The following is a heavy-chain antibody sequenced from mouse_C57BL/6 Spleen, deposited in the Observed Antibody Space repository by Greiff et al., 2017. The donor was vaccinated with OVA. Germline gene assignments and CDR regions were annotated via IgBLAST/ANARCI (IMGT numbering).Heavy chain of an antibody. Sequence: EVQVVESGGGLVQPGGSMKLSCDASGFTFSDAWMDWVRQSPEKGLEWVAEISNKANNHATYYTVYVQGRFTIYRDDSKSRGYLQMNSLRAEDAGIYYCTGFPITTVVADAMDYWGQGASVTVAS. CDR2: ISNKANNHAT. CDR3: TGFPITTVVADAMDY. D-gene: IGHD1-1*01. V-gene: IGHV6-6*01. CDR1: GFTFSDAW. J-gene: IGHJ4*01.